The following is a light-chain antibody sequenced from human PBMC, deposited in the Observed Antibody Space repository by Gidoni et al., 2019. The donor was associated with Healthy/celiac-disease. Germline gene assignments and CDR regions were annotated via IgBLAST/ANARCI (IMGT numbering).Light chain of an antibody. Sequence: QLVMTQSPPAPASLGASAKLTCTLSSGHSSYAIAWHQQQPEKGPRYLMKLNSDGSHSKGDGIPDRFSGSSSGAERYLTISSLQSEDEADYYCQTWGTGIQVFGTGTKVTVL. CDR1: SGHSSYA. CDR2: LNSDGSH. V-gene: IGLV4-69*01. J-gene: IGLJ1*01. CDR3: QTWGTGIQV.